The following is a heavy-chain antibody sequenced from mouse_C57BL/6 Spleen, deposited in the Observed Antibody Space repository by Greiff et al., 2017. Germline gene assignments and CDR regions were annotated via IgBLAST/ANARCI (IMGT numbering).Heavy chain of an antibody. D-gene: IGHD1-2*01. J-gene: IGHJ2*01. CDR2: IDPEDGDT. CDR3: TTHYPTSN. CDR1: GFNIKDYS. V-gene: IGHV14-1*01. Sequence: VQLQQSGAELVRPGASVKFSCTASGFNIKDYSMPWVKQRPEKGLEWIGRIDPEDGDTEYAPKFQGKATMTADTSSNTGYLQLSSLTSEDTARYYCTTHYPTSNWGQGTTLTVSS.